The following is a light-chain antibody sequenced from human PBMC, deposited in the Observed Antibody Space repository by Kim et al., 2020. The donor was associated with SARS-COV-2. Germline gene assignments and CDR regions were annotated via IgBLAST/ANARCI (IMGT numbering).Light chain of an antibody. CDR3: QQSGSSPLT. CDR1: QSVSSIS. J-gene: IGKJ1*01. CDR2: RSS. Sequence: EIVLTQSPGTLSLSPGERATLSCRASQSVSSISLAWYQQRPGQPPRLLVYRSSSRATGIPARFSGSGAGTDFPLTISRLEPEDFAVYYCQQSGSSPLTFGQGTKVDIK. V-gene: IGKV3-20*01.